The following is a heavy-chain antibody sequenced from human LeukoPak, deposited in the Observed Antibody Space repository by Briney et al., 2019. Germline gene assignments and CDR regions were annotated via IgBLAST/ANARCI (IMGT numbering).Heavy chain of an antibody. D-gene: IGHD4-11*01. Sequence: PSETLSLTCTVSGCSITGYHWSWIRQPPGKGLEWIGYIYSSGSTEYKPSLKSRATISAVTSKNQFSLKLTSVTAADTAVYYCARGFYSPHYWGQGTLVSVSS. J-gene: IGHJ4*02. CDR2: IYSSGST. CDR3: ARGFYSPHY. CDR1: GCSITGYH. V-gene: IGHV4-59*01.